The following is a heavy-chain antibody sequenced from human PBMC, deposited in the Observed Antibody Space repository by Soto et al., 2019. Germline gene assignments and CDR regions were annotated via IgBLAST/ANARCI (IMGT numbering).Heavy chain of an antibody. CDR1: GGSISSYY. CDR3: ARAPMTTNYYYGMDV. D-gene: IGHD4-17*01. Sequence: QVQLQESGPGLVKPSETLSLTCTVSGGSISSYYWSWIRQPPGKGLEWIGYIYYSGSTNYNPSLQSRVTISVDTSKNQFSLKLSSVTAADTAVYYCARAPMTTNYYYGMDVWGQGTTVTVSS. CDR2: IYYSGST. J-gene: IGHJ6*02. V-gene: IGHV4-59*01.